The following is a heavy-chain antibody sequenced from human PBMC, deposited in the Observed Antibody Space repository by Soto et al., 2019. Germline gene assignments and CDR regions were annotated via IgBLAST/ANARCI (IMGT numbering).Heavy chain of an antibody. J-gene: IGHJ4*02. CDR2: IFYSGNT. Sequence: SETLSLTCSVSGGYISSYYWSWIRQPPGKGLEWIGYIFYSGNTNYNPSLRSRVTISVDTSKNQFSLKLRSVTPADTAVYYCARDSGYGDPFEYWGQGTPVTVSS. V-gene: IGHV4-59*01. CDR1: GGYISSYY. D-gene: IGHD4-17*01. CDR3: ARDSGYGDPFEY.